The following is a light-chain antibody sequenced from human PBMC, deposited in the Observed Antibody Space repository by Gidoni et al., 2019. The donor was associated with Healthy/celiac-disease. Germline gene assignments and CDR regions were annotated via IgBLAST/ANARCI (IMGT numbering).Light chain of an antibody. Sequence: EIVLTQYSGTLSVSPGQRATLSCRASQSVSSSYLAWYQQKPGQAPRLLIYGASSRATGIPDRFSGGGSGTDFTLTIIRLEPEDFAVYYCQQYGSSPPWAFGQGTKVEIK. CDR3: QQYGSSPPWA. V-gene: IGKV3-20*01. J-gene: IGKJ1*01. CDR1: QSVSSSY. CDR2: GAS.